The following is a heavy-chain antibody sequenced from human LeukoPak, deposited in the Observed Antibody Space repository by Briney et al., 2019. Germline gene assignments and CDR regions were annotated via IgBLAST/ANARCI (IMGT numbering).Heavy chain of an antibody. D-gene: IGHD2-2*01. CDR2: ISGSGGST. V-gene: IGHV3-23*01. J-gene: IGHJ4*02. CDR3: AKRRGIVVVPAAMTFFDY. Sequence: GGSLRLSCAASGFTFSSYAMSWVRQAPGKGLEWVSAISGSGGSTYYADSVKGRFTISRDNSKNTLYLQMNSLRAEDTAVYYCAKRRGIVVVPAAMTFFDYWGQGTLVTVSS. CDR1: GFTFSSYA.